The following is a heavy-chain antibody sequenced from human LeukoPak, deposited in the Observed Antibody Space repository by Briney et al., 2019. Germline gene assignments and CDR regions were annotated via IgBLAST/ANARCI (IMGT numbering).Heavy chain of an antibody. D-gene: IGHD5-24*01. CDR2: IIPIFGTA. Sequence: ASVKVSCKASGGTFSSYAISWVRQAPGQGLEWMGGIIPIFGTANYAQKFQGKVTITADESTSTAYMELSSLRSEDTAVYYCARGGDGYNYVFVYWGQGTLVTVSS. J-gene: IGHJ4*02. CDR3: ARGGDGYNYVFVY. V-gene: IGHV1-69*01. CDR1: GGTFSSYA.